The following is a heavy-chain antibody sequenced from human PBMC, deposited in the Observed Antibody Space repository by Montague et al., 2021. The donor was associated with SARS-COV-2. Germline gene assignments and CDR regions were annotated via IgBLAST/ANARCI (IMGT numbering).Heavy chain of an antibody. V-gene: IGHV4-59*01. CDR2: T. D-gene: IGHD3-10*01. Sequence: TNYNPPLKSRVIISLDTSKSQFSLRLSSVTAADTAIYYCARTSRGSRYFYGVDVWGQGTTVTVS. CDR3: ARTSRGSRYFYGVDV. J-gene: IGHJ6*02.